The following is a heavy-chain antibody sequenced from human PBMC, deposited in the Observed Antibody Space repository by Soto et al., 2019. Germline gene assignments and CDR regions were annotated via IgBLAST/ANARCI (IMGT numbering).Heavy chain of an antibody. J-gene: IGHJ4*02. V-gene: IGHV3-21*01. CDR2: ISSSSSYI. CDR1: GFTFSNYA. CDR3: ASKRRGYSYVDY. Sequence: EVQLLESGGGLVQPGGSRRLSCAASGFTFSNYAMSWVRQAPGKGLEWVSSISSSSSYIYYADSVKGRFTISRDNAKNSLYLQMNSLRAEDTAVYYCASKRRGYSYVDYWGQGTLVTVSS. D-gene: IGHD5-18*01.